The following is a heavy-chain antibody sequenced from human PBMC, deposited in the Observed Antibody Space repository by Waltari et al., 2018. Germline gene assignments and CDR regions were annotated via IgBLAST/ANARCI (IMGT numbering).Heavy chain of an antibody. CDR1: GCSISRYY. CDR3: ARASSLRITMVLDAFDI. D-gene: IGHD3-10*01. CDR2: IYTSGST. Sequence: QVQLQESGPGLVKPSETLSRTCTVAGCSISRYYWSWIRQPAGKGLEWIGRIYTSGSTNYNPYLKSRVTMSVDTSKNQFSLKLSSVTAADTAVYYCARASSLRITMVLDAFDIWGQGTMVTVSS. J-gene: IGHJ3*02. V-gene: IGHV4-4*07.